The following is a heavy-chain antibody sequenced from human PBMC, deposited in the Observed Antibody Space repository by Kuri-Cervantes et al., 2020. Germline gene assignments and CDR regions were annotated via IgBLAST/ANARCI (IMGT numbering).Heavy chain of an antibody. V-gene: IGHV3-15*01. Sequence: GESLKISCAASGFTFSNAWMSWVRQAPGKGLEWVGRIKSKTDGGTTDYAAPVKGRFTISRDNFKNTLYLQMNSLRAEDTAVYYCARDHGSYRTHLVAWGQGTLVTVSS. D-gene: IGHD3-10*01. CDR3: ARDHGSYRTHLVA. J-gene: IGHJ5*02. CDR2: IKSKTDGGTT. CDR1: GFTFSNAW.